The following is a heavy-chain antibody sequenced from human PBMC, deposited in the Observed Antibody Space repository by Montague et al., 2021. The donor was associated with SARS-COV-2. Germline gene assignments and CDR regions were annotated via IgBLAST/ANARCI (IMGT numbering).Heavy chain of an antibody. D-gene: IGHD2/OR15-2a*01. CDR2: FYSTGSL. Sequence: SETRSLTCAVSGASLSSSSYYWGWIRQSPGKGLEWIGSFYSTGSLYYNPSLKSRVAISVDTSKMQFSLRLTSVTASDTAHYYCARHPNGDFLTWYFDLWGRGTPVTVSS. J-gene: IGHJ2*01. V-gene: IGHV4-39*01. CDR3: ARHPNGDFLTWYFDL. CDR1: GASLSSSSYY.